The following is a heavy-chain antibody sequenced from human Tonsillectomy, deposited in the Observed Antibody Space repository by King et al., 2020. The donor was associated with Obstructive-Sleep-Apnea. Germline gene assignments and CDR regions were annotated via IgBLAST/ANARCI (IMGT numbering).Heavy chain of an antibody. V-gene: IGHV3-30-3*01. CDR1: GFSFSSYA. D-gene: IGHD3-10*01. Sequence: VQLVESGGGVVQPGRSLRLSCAVSGFSFSSYAMHWVRQAPGKGLEWVAVISYYGSNKHYADSVKGRFTISRDNSKTTLYLQMNSLSAEDTDVYYCARRRVRGATYYYGMDVWGQGTTVTVSS. J-gene: IGHJ6*02. CDR3: ARRRVRGATYYYGMDV. CDR2: ISYYGSNK.